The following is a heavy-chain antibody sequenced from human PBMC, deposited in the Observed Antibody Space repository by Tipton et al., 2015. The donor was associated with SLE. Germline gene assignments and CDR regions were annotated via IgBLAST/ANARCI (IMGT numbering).Heavy chain of an antibody. D-gene: IGHD5-18*01. Sequence: TLSLTCTVSGGSISSSSYYWGWIHQPPGKGLEWIGSIYYSGRTYYNPSLKSRVTISVDTSKNQFSLKLSSVTAADTAVYYCSCGYSYGFDYWGQGTLVTVSS. J-gene: IGHJ4*02. V-gene: IGHV4-39*07. CDR1: GGSISSSSYY. CDR2: IYYSGRT. CDR3: SCGYSYGFDY.